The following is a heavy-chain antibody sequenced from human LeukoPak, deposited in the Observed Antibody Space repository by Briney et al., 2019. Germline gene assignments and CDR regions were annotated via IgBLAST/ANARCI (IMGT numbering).Heavy chain of an antibody. Sequence: AASVKVSCKASGSTFTRYYIHWVRQAPGQGLDWMVMINPSSGSTRFAQMFQDRVTMTRDTSTSAVYMELSSLTSEDTAMYYCARTYSSSWSYCDSWGQGTLVTVSS. V-gene: IGHV1-46*01. D-gene: IGHD6-13*01. CDR1: GSTFTRYY. J-gene: IGHJ4*02. CDR2: INPSSGST. CDR3: ARTYSSSWSYCDS.